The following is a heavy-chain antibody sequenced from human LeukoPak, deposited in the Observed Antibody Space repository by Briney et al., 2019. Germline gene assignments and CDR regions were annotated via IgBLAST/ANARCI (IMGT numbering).Heavy chain of an antibody. Sequence: PSETLSLTCAVYGGSLSGYYWSRIRQPPGKGLEWIGEINPSRSTNYNPSLKSRVTISLDTSKNQFSLKLSSVTAADTAVYYCARVAARPRYYYYYYYMDVWGKGTTVTVSS. V-gene: IGHV4-34*01. CDR1: GGSLSGYY. CDR3: ARVAARPRYYYYYYYMDV. CDR2: INPSRST. J-gene: IGHJ6*03. D-gene: IGHD6-6*01.